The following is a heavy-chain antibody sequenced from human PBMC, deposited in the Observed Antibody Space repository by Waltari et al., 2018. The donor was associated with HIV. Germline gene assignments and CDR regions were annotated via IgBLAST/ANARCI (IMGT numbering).Heavy chain of an antibody. V-gene: IGHV4-61*02. J-gene: IGHJ4*02. CDR2: LYTRGST. Sequence: QVQLQESGPGLVKPSQTLSLTCTVSGGSISSGSYYWSWIRQPAGQGLVWIGRLYTRGSTNYNPYRNSRVTISVDTSKNQFSLKLSSVTAADTAVYYCARGRYSSGWYDWGQGTLVTVSS. CDR1: GGSISSGSYY. CDR3: ARGRYSSGWYD. D-gene: IGHD6-19*01.